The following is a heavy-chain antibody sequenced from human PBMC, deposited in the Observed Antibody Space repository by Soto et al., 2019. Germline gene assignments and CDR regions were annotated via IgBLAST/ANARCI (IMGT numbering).Heavy chain of an antibody. V-gene: IGHV3-21*06. J-gene: IGHJ4*02. CDR2: ISSTTNYI. CDR1: GFTISSRD. Sequence: GGSLRLSCAASGFTISSRDNHAMSWVRQAPGRGLEWVSSISSTTNYIYYGDSMKGRFTIARDNAKNSLYLEMNSLRAEDTAVYYCARESEDRTSNFYCWGKGSRGTVSS. CDR3: ARESEDRTSNFYC.